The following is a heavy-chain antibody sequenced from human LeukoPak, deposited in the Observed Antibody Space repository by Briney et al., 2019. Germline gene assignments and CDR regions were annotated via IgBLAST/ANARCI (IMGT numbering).Heavy chain of an antibody. CDR2: IYYSGST. D-gene: IGHD3-22*01. Sequence: SETLSLTCTVSSGSISSYYWSWIRQPPGKGLEWIGYIYYSGSTNYDPSLKSRVTISVDTSKNQFSLKLSSVTAADTAVYYCASYDSSGYYVPDAFDIWGQGTMVTVSS. V-gene: IGHV4-59*01. CDR1: SGSISSYY. J-gene: IGHJ3*02. CDR3: ASYDSSGYYVPDAFDI.